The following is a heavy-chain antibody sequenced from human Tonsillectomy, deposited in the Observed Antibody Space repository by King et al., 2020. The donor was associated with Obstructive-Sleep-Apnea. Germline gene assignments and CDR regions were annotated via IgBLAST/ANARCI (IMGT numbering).Heavy chain of an antibody. J-gene: IGHJ4*02. CDR1: GFTFGDYA. D-gene: IGHD2-15*01. Sequence: QLVQSGGGLVQPGRSLRLSCTAAGFTFGDYAMSWFRQAPGKGREWVGFIRSKTYVGATEYAASVKGRFTISRDDSRSIAQLQMNSLKTEETAVYYCTRYCSGGSCYADYWGQGTLVTVSS. CDR2: IRSKTYVGAT. CDR3: TRYCSGGSCYADY. V-gene: IGHV3-49*03.